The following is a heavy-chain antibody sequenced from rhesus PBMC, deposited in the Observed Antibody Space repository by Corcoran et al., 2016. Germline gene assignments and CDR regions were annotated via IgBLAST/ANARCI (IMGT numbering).Heavy chain of an antibody. V-gene: IGHV4-169*01. CDR2: FYGSGSST. J-gene: IGHJ4*01. Sequence: QLQLQESGPGLVKPSETLSVTCAVSGGSISSSYWSWIRQAPGKGLEWIGYFYGSGSSTNYNPSHKSRVTLSVDTSKNQLALKLSSVTAADTAVYYCARTKTGYSGSFHFDYWGQGVLVTVSS. CDR3: ARTKTGYSGSFHFDY. D-gene: IGHD6-25*01. CDR1: GGSISSSY.